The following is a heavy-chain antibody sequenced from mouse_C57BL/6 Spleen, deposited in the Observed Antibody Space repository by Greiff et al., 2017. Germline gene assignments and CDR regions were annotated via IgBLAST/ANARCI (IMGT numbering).Heavy chain of an antibody. Sequence: EVQLVESGGGLVQSGRSLRLSCATSGFTFSDFYMEWVRQAPGKGLEWIAASRNKANDYTTEYSASVKGRFIVSRDTSQSILYLQMNALRAEDTAIYYCARDNWSFYAMDYWGQGTSVTVSS. CDR3: ARDNWSFYAMDY. CDR1: GFTFSDFY. J-gene: IGHJ4*01. V-gene: IGHV7-1*01. CDR2: SRNKANDYTT.